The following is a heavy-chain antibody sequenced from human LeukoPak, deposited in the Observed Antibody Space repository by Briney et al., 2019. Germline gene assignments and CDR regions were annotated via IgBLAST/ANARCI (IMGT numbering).Heavy chain of an antibody. CDR2: IGTAGDT. D-gene: IGHD4-17*01. J-gene: IGHJ6*02. V-gene: IGHV3-13*01. CDR1: VYNFRRSH. CDR3: ATGMYGDRFNYGMDV. Sequence: GGSLRLSCAASVYNFRRSHMHSPRKYTRNPLVLISAIGTAGDTYYPGSVKGRFTISRENAKNSLYLQMNSLRAGDTAVYYCATGMYGDRFNYGMDVWGQGTTVTVSS.